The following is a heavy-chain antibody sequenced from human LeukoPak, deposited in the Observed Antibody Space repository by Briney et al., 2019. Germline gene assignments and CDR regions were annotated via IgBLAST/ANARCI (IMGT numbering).Heavy chain of an antibody. D-gene: IGHD5-18*01. CDR3: ARGKRGIQLWPASYYYYYMDV. CDR2: IYYSGST. V-gene: IGHV4-59*01. Sequence: SETLSLTCTVSGGSISSYYWSWIRQPPGKGLEWIGYIYYSGSTNYNPSLKSRVTISVDTSKNQFSLKLSSVTAADTAVYYCARGKRGIQLWPASYYYYYMDVWGKGTTVTVSS. J-gene: IGHJ6*03. CDR1: GGSISSYY.